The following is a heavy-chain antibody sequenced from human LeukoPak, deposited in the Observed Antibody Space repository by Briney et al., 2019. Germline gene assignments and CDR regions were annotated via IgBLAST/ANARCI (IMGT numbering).Heavy chain of an antibody. CDR1: GGSFSGYY. V-gene: IGHV4-34*01. CDR2: INHSGST. J-gene: IGHJ4*02. CDR3: ARGRRAAPVFDY. D-gene: IGHD2-15*01. Sequence: SETLSLTRAVYGGSFSGYYWSWIRQPPGKGLEWIGEINHSGSTNYNPSLKSRVTISVDTSKNQFSLKLSSVTAADTAVYYCARGRRAAPVFDYWGQGTLVTVSS.